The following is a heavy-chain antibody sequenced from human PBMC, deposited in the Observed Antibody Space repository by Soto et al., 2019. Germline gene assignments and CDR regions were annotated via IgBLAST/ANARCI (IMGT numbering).Heavy chain of an antibody. V-gene: IGHV1-69*06. Sequence: AASVKVSCKASGYTFTGYYMHWVRQAPGQGLEWMGGIIPIFGTANYAQKFQGRVTITADKSTSTAYMELSSLRSEDTAVYYCARTNDCSSTSCYTFGYYYYGMDVWGQGTTVTVSS. J-gene: IGHJ6*02. CDR2: IIPIFGTA. CDR1: GYTFTGYY. CDR3: ARTNDCSSTSCYTFGYYYYGMDV. D-gene: IGHD2-2*02.